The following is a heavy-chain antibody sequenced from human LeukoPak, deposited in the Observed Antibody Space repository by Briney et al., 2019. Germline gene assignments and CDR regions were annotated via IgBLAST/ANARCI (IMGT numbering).Heavy chain of an antibody. CDR3: ARLLGYCSSTSCYTVDY. CDR1: GFTFSDYY. CDR2: ISSSGSTI. Sequence: GGSLRLSCAASGFTFSDYYMSWIRQAPGKGLEWVSYISSSGSTIYYADSVKGRFTISRDNAKNSLYLQMNSLRAEDTAVYYCARLLGYCSSTSCYTVDYWGQGTLVTVSS. J-gene: IGHJ4*02. V-gene: IGHV3-11*04. D-gene: IGHD2-2*02.